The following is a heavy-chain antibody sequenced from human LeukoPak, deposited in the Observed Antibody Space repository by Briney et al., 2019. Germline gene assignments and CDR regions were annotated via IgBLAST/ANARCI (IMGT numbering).Heavy chain of an antibody. D-gene: IGHD3-3*01. Sequence: GGSLRLSCAASGFTFSSYAMHWVRQAPGKGLEWVSAISGSGGSTYYADSVKGRFTISRDNSKNTLYLQMNSLRAEDTAVYYCAKVDTIFGVVISYRLFDYWGQGTLVTVSS. CDR1: GFTFSSYA. CDR2: ISGSGGST. V-gene: IGHV3-23*01. J-gene: IGHJ4*02. CDR3: AKVDTIFGVVISYRLFDY.